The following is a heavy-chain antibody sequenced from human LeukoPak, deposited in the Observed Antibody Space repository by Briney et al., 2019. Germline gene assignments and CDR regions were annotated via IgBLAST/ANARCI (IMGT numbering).Heavy chain of an antibody. CDR1: GFTFDDYA. J-gene: IGHJ6*04. V-gene: IGHV3-9*01. CDR2: ISWNSGSI. CDR3: ANRDD. Sequence: GGSLRLSCAASGFTFDDYAMHWVRQAPGKGLEWVSGISWNSGSIGYADSVKGRFTISRDNAKNSLYLQMNSLRAEDTALYYCANRDDWGKGTTVTVSS.